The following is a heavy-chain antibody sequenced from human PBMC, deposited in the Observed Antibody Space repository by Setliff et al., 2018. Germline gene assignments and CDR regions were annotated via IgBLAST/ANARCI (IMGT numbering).Heavy chain of an antibody. J-gene: IGHJ5*02. D-gene: IGHD6-6*01. CDR2: INHSGTT. Sequence: SETLSLTCSAYGGTFSDYYWTWIRQPPGKGLEWIGEINHSGTTNYNPSLKSRVTISVDTSKNQFSLGMSSVTAADAAVYYCARGRNVAARLLDTWGQGRRVTVSS. CDR3: ARGRNVAARLLDT. CDR1: GGTFSDYY. V-gene: IGHV4-34*01.